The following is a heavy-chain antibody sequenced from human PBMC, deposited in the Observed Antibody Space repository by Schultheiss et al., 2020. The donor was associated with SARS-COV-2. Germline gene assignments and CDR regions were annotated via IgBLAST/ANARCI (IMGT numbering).Heavy chain of an antibody. J-gene: IGHJ4*02. Sequence: ASVKVSCKASGGTFSSYAISWVRQAPGQGLEWMGWINPNSGGTNYAQKFQGRVTMTRDTSISTAYMELSRLRSDDTAVYYCARDHLGSTSVDYWGQGTLVTVSS. V-gene: IGHV1-2*02. CDR3: ARDHLGSTSVDY. D-gene: IGHD2-2*01. CDR2: INPNSGGT. CDR1: GGTFSSYA.